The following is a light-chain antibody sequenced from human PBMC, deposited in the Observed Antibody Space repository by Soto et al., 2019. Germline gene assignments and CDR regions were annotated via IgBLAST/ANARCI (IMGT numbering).Light chain of an antibody. Sequence: DIQMTQYTSTLSASVGDRVTITCRASQSISSWLAWYQQKPGKAPKLLIYDASSLESGVPSRFSGSGSGTEFTLTISSLQPDDFATYYCQQYNSYSPWTFGQGTKVEIK. V-gene: IGKV1-5*01. J-gene: IGKJ1*01. CDR3: QQYNSYSPWT. CDR2: DAS. CDR1: QSISSW.